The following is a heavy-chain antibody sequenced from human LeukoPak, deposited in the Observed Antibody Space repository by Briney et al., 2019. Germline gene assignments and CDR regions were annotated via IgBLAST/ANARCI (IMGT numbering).Heavy chain of an antibody. CDR3: ASGGGYYYTFDY. Sequence: GGSLRLSCAASGFTFSSYAMSWVRQAPGKGLEWVSAISGSGGSTYYADSVKGRFTISRDNSKNTLYLQMNSLRAEDTAVYYCASGGGYYYTFDYWGQGTLVTVSS. CDR1: GFTFSSYA. D-gene: IGHD3-22*01. J-gene: IGHJ4*02. CDR2: ISGSGGST. V-gene: IGHV3-23*01.